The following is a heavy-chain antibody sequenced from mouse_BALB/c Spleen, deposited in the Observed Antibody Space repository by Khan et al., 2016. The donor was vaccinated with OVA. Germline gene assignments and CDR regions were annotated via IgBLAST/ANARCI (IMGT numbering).Heavy chain of an antibody. V-gene: IGHV9-3-1*01. CDR3: ARRGDGDWFAY. J-gene: IGHJ3*01. CDR2: INTYTGEP. CDR1: GYTFTNYG. Sequence: QLQLVQSGPELKKPGETVKISCKASGYTFTNYGMNWVKQAPGKGLKWMGWINTYTGEPTYADDFKGRFAFSLETSASTAYLQINNLKNEDTATYFCARRGDGDWFAYWGQGTLVTVSA. D-gene: IGHD2-13*01.